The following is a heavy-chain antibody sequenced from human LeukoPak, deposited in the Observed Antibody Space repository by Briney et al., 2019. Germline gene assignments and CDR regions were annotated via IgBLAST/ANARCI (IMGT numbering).Heavy chain of an antibody. V-gene: IGHV3-23*01. J-gene: IGHJ6*02. D-gene: IGHD5-24*01. CDR1: GFILSTYR. Sequence: GGSLRLSCAASGFILSTYRMSWVRQAPGKGLEWVSLINDSGRRTYYADSVKGRFTVSRDNSKYTLYLQMNSLRVEDTAVYYCASSTYNYDYALDVWGQGTTVTVSS. CDR3: ASSTYNYDYALDV. CDR2: INDSGRRT.